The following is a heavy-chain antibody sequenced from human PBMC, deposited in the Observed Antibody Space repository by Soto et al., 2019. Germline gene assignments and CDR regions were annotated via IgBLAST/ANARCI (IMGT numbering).Heavy chain of an antibody. CDR1: GFTFNIYG. CDR3: AKDQASGQGSFDS. J-gene: IGHJ4*02. V-gene: IGHV3-30*18. Sequence: PGGSLRLSCAASGFTFNIYGMHWVRQAPDKGLEWVALISYDGSNQYYADSVKGRFTIYRDNYKNTMFLQMNSLRADDTAVYYCAKDQASGQGSFDSWGQGNLVTVSS. CDR2: ISYDGSNQ.